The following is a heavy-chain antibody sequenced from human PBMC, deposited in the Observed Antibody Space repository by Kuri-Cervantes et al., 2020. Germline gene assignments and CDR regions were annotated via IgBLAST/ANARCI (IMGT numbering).Heavy chain of an antibody. Sequence: GSLRLSCTVSGGSISSYYWSWIRQPPGKGLEWIGYIYYSGSTNYNPSLKSRVTISVDTSKNQFSLKLSSVTAADTAVYYCARGRRSMVRGRNYYYMDVWGKGTTVTVSS. CDR2: IYYSGST. V-gene: IGHV4-59*12. CDR1: GGSISSYY. CDR3: ARGRRSMVRGRNYYYMDV. D-gene: IGHD3-10*01. J-gene: IGHJ6*03.